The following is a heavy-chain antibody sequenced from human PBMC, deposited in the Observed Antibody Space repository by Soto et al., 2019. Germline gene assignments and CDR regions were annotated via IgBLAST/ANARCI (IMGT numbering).Heavy chain of an antibody. Sequence: EVQLLDSGGGLVQPGGSLRLSCVASGFPFNHYGVSWVRQAPGKGLEWGSSISDSGDTTYYADSVKGRFTISRDNSKNTMYLQMNSLRVEDTALYYCASKGAGYCSGGSCYYMGVWGKGTTVAVSS. V-gene: IGHV3-23*01. CDR1: GFPFNHYG. CDR3: ASKGAGYCSGGSCYYMGV. CDR2: ISDSGDTT. J-gene: IGHJ6*03. D-gene: IGHD2-15*01.